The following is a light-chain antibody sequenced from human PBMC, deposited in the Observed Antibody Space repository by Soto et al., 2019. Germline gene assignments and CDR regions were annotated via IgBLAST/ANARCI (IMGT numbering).Light chain of an antibody. V-gene: IGLV2-14*03. J-gene: IGLJ2*01. CDR2: DVS. Sequence: QSALTQPASVSGSPGQSITISCTGTSSDVGGYNYVSWYQQHPGKAPKLMIYDVSNRPSGVSNRFSGSKSGNTASLVISGLQAEDEADYYCSSYTSSNTVVFGGGTKLTVL. CDR3: SSYTSSNTVV. CDR1: SSDVGGYNY.